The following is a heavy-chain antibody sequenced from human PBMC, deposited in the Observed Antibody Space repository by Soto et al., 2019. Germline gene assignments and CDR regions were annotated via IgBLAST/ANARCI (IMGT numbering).Heavy chain of an antibody. Sequence: GASVKVSCKTSGYTFTDYYTHWVRQAPGQGLEWMGWMNPKSGGAYFAQKFQGRVTLTRDTSIGTAYIEVNSLTSDDTAVYFYTRENIENRDGLYDAFDIWGQGTTVTVSS. CDR1: GYTFTDYY. V-gene: IGHV1-2*02. CDR2: MNPKSGGA. CDR3: TRENIENRDGLYDAFDI. D-gene: IGHD2-15*01. J-gene: IGHJ3*02.